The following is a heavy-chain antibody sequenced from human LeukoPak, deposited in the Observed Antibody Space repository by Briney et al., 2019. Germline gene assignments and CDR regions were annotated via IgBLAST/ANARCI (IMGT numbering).Heavy chain of an antibody. V-gene: IGHV3-23*01. CDR1: GFTFSSYA. J-gene: IGHJ4*02. CDR3: AKGVYYYDSSGYYVYYFDY. D-gene: IGHD3-22*01. Sequence: PGGSLRLSCAASGFTFSSYAMSWVRQAPGKGLEWVSAISGSGGSTYYADSVKGRFTISRDNSKNTLYLQMNSLRAEDTAVYYCAKGVYYYDSSGYYVYYFDYWGQGTLVTVSS. CDR2: ISGSGGST.